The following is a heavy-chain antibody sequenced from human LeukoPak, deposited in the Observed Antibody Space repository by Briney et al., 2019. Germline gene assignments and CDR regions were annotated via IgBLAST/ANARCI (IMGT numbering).Heavy chain of an antibody. CDR3: ARDPAAGYYYFDY. Sequence: ASVKVSCKASGYTFTGYYMQWVRQDPGQGLEWMGWINPNSGGTNYAQKFQGKVTMTRDTSISTAYMELSRLRSDDTAVYYCARDPAAGYYYFDYWGQGTLVTVSS. CDR2: INPNSGGT. J-gene: IGHJ4*02. D-gene: IGHD6-13*01. CDR1: GYTFTGYY. V-gene: IGHV1-2*02.